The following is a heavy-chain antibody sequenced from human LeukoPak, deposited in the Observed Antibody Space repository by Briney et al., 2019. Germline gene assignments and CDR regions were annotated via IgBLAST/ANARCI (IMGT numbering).Heavy chain of an antibody. D-gene: IGHD6-19*01. CDR2: IFYGGST. CDR3: ARTQQWHTLGLYYFDY. J-gene: IGHJ4*02. V-gene: IGHV4-39*07. CDR1: GGSISNSRYY. Sequence: PSGTLSLTCTVSGGSISNSRYYWGWIRQPPGKGLEWIASIFYGGSTHYNPSLKSRVTISVDTSKNQFSLKLNSVTAADTAVYYCARTQQWHTLGLYYFDYWGQGTLVTVSS.